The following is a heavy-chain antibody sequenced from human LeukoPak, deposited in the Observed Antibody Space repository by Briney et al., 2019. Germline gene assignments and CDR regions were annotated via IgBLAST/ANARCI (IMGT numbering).Heavy chain of an antibody. J-gene: IGHJ3*02. CDR1: GYRFTGYY. CDR3: AKVASTTRRHDAFDI. V-gene: IGHV1-2*02. Sequence: GASVKVSCKASGYRFTGYYMHWVRQAPGQGLEWMAWINPKSGDTFFAPKFQGRVTITRDTSISTASMNLSRLTSDDTAMYYCAKVASTTRRHDAFDIWGQGTLVTVSS. CDR2: INPKSGDT. D-gene: IGHD1-1*01.